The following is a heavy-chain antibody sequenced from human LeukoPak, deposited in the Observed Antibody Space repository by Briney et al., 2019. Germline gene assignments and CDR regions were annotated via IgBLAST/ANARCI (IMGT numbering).Heavy chain of an antibody. CDR1: GGTFSSYA. J-gene: IGHJ4*02. V-gene: IGHV1-69*04. CDR3: ARDVNGDLYFDY. Sequence: AASVKVSCKASGGTFSSYAISWVRQAPGQGLEWMGRIIPILGIANYAQKFQGRVTITADKSTSTAYMELSSLRSEDTAVYYCARDVNGDLYFDYWGQGTLVTVSS. CDR2: IIPILGIA. D-gene: IGHD4-17*01.